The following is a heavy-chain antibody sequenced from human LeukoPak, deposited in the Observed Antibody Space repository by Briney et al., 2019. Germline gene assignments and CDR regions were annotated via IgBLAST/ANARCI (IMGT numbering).Heavy chain of an antibody. CDR1: GFTFSNYV. CDR2: ISGSGGST. Sequence: GGSLRLSCAASGFTFSNYVMSWVRQAPGKGLELNSSISGSGGSTYYADSVKGRFTISRDNSKNTMYLQMNSLRVEDTAVYYCAEEVGNTYPTFDYWGQGTLVTVSS. D-gene: IGHD1-26*01. CDR3: AEEVGNTYPTFDY. V-gene: IGHV3-23*01. J-gene: IGHJ4*02.